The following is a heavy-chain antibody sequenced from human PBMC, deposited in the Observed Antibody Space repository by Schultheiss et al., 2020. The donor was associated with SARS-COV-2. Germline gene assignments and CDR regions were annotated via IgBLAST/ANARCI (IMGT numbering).Heavy chain of an antibody. CDR3: ARSGTLYNWFDP. D-gene: IGHD1-1*01. J-gene: IGHJ5*02. CDR1: GFTVSSNY. V-gene: IGHV3-30-3*01. CDR2: ISYDGSNK. Sequence: GESLKISCAASGFTVSSNYMSWVRQAPGKGLEWVAVISYDGSNKYYADSVKGRFTISRDNSKNTLYLQMNSLRAEDTAVYYCARSGTLYNWFDPWGQGTLVTVSS.